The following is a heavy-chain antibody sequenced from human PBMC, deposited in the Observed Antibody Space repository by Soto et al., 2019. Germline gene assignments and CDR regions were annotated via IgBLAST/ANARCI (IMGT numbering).Heavy chain of an antibody. CDR3: GRDDVHCSGGRCYGVPMDV. D-gene: IGHD2-15*01. CDR2: IQSGGRT. J-gene: IGHJ6*03. V-gene: IGHV3-66*01. Sequence: EVQLVESGGGLVQPGGSLRLSCAASGFTVSSNYMTWVRQAPGKGLEWVSLIQSGGRTYYAVSVKGRFTISRDNSKNTMFLQMDSLGVEDTAVYYCGRDDVHCSGGRCYGVPMDVWGKRNTVTVSS. CDR1: GFTVSSNY.